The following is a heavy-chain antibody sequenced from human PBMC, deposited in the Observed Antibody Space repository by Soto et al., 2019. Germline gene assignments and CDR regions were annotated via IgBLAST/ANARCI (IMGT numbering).Heavy chain of an antibody. Sequence: QVQLVESGGGVVQPGRSLRLSCAASGFTFSSYGMHWVRQAPGKGLEWVATISYDGSNKYYADSVKGRFTISRDNSKNTVYGQINYLRADDTAVYYCGGGYYFGDYWGQGTLVTVSS. CDR1: GFTFSSYG. J-gene: IGHJ4*02. V-gene: IGHV3-30*03. D-gene: IGHD3-10*01. CDR3: GGGYYFGDY. CDR2: ISYDGSNK.